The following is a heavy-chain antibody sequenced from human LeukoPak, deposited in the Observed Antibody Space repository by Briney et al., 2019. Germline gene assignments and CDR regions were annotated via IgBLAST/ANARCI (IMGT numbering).Heavy chain of an antibody. CDR1: GGSISSGGYY. CDR2: IYYSGST. CDR3: ARASPRNFGVVTPYNWFDP. V-gene: IGHV4-31*03. J-gene: IGHJ5*02. D-gene: IGHD3-3*01. Sequence: PSQTLSLTCTVSGGSISSGGYYWSWIRQHPGKGLEWLGYIYYSGSTYYNPSLKVRVTISVDTSKNQFSLKLSSVTAADTAVYYCARASPRNFGVVTPYNWFDPWGQGTLVTVSS.